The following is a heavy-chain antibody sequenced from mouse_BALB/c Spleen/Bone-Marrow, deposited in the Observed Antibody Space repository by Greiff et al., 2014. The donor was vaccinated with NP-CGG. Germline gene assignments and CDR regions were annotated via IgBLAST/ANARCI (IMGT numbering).Heavy chain of an antibody. D-gene: IGHD2-3*01. V-gene: IGHV14-3*02. Sequence: EVKVVESGADLVKPGASVKLSCTTSGFNIKDTFMHWVKQRPEQGLEWIGRIDPASGNTKYDPKFQGKATTTADTSSNKVSLQLSGLTSEDTAVYYCAHDAPFTYWGQGTLVTVSA. CDR3: AHDAPFTY. J-gene: IGHJ3*01. CDR1: GFNIKDTF. CDR2: IDPASGNT.